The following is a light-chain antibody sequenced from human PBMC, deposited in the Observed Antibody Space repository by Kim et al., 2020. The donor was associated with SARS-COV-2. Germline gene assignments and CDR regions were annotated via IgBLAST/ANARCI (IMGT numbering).Light chain of an antibody. CDR1: QSLSTY. CDR3: QQTYSSPSST. V-gene: IGKV1-39*01. CDR2: AAS. Sequence: ASVGDTVIITCRASQSLSTYLNWYQQKPGKAPKLLIYAASSLQSGVPLRFSGSGSGTDFTLTISSLQPEDFATYDCQQTYSSPSSTFGQGTKLEI. J-gene: IGKJ2*01.